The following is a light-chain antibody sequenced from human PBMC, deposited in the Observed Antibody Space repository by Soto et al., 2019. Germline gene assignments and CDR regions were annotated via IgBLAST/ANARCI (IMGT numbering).Light chain of an antibody. J-gene: IGLJ2*01. CDR1: SSNIGNNA. CDR2: YDD. Sequence: QPVLTQPPSVSGAPRQRVTISCSGGSSNIGNNAVNWYQQFPGKAPKLLVYYDDLLPSGVSDRFSGSKSGTSASLAISGLQSEDEADYYCAAWDDSLDGVVFGGGTQLTVL. V-gene: IGLV1-36*01. CDR3: AAWDDSLDGVV.